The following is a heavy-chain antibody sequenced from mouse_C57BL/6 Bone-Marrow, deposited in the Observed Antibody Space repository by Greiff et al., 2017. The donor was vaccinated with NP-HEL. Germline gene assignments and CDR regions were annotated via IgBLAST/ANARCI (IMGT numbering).Heavy chain of an antibody. J-gene: IGHJ1*03. CDR1: GYTFTDYE. D-gene: IGHD4-1*01. CDR3: TSNWVWYFDV. V-gene: IGHV1-15*01. CDR2: IDPETGGT. Sequence: QVQLQQPGAELVRPGASVTLSCKASGYTFTDYEMHWVKQTPVHGLEWIGAIDPETGGTAYNQKFKGKAILTADKSSSTAYMELRSLTSEDSAVYYCTSNWVWYFDVWGTGTTVTVSS.